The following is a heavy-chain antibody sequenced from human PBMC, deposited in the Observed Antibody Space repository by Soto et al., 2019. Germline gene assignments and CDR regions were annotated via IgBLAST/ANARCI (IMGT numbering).Heavy chain of an antibody. D-gene: IGHD3-10*02. J-gene: IGHJ5*02. CDR3: ARFYCVTGSQSNWLDP. Sequence: PSETLSLTCTVSGGSISSADSYWSWIRQPPGEGLEWIGYMHYSGRTYYNPSLKSRLAISVDTSKKQFSLRLDSVTAADTAVYFXARFYCVTGSQSNWLDPWGQGTLVTVSS. CDR2: MHYSGRT. CDR1: GGSISSADSY. V-gene: IGHV4-31*03.